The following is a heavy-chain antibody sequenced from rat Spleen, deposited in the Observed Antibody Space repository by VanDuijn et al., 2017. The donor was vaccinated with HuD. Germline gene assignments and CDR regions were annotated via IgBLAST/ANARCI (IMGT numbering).Heavy chain of an antibody. CDR3: TTDTFYDGTYYPGGFDY. J-gene: IGHJ2*01. Sequence: EVQLVESGGGLVQPGRSLKLSCAASGFTFRNYDMAWVRQAPTKGLEWVASISTGGDNTYYRDSVQGRFTISRDNAKSTLYLQLDSLRSEDTATYYCTTDTFYDGTYYPGGFDYWGQGVMVTVSS. CDR2: ISTGGDNT. D-gene: IGHD1-12*02. V-gene: IGHV5-27*01. CDR1: GFTFRNYD.